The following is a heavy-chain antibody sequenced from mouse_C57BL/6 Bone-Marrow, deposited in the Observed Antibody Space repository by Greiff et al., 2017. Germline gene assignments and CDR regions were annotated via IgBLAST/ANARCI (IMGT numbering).Heavy chain of an antibody. CDR1: GYTFTSYW. Sequence: QVQLQQPGAELVKPGASVKLSCKASGYTFTSYWMHWVKQRPGQGLEWIGMIHPNSGSTNYNEKFKSKATLTVDKSSSTAYLQLSSLTSEDSAVYYCASGYYNYAMDYWGQGTSVTVSS. J-gene: IGHJ4*01. V-gene: IGHV1-64*01. CDR2: IHPNSGST. D-gene: IGHD2-3*01. CDR3: ASGYYNYAMDY.